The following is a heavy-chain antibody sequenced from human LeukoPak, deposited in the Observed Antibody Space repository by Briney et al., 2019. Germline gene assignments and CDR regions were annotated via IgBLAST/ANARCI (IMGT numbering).Heavy chain of an antibody. CDR1: GLTFSKYW. J-gene: IGHJ4*02. D-gene: IGHD6-19*01. CDR3: ATKQWLAPPPDS. V-gene: IGHV3-74*01. CDR2: INTDGTVT. Sequence: GGSLRLSCAASGLTFSKYWMLWVRQAPGKGLESVSRINTDGTVTTYAGSVKGRFTVSRDNADNTMFLQMSSVRDEDTAVYYCATKQWLAPPPDSWGQGTPVTVSS.